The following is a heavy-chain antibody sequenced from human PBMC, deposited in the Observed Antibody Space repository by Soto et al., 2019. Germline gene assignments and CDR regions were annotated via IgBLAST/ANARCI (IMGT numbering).Heavy chain of an antibody. CDR1: GFTFSSYA. CDR2: ISGSGGST. Sequence: EVQLLESGGGLVQPGGSLRLSCAASGFTFSSYAMSWVRQAPGKGLEWVSAISGSGGSTYYADAVKGRFTISRDNSKNPLYLQMNSLRAEDTAVYYCAKCGLEGPGSYSPEAAYYFDYWGQGPLVTVSS. D-gene: IGHD3-10*01. V-gene: IGHV3-23*01. J-gene: IGHJ4*02. CDR3: AKCGLEGPGSYSPEAAYYFDY.